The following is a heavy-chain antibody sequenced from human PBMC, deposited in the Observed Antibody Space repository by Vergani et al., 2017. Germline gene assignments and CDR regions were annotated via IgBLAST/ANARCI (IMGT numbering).Heavy chain of an antibody. V-gene: IGHV3-21*01. J-gene: IGHJ4*02. Sequence: EVQLVESGGGLVKPGGSLRLSCAASGFTFSSYSMNWVRQAPGKGLEWVSSISSSSSYIYYADSVKGRFTISRDNAKNSLYLQMNSLRAEDTAVYYWARDDSSGWYYFDYWGQGTLVTVSS. CDR1: GFTFSSYS. CDR3: ARDDSSGWYYFDY. D-gene: IGHD6-19*01. CDR2: ISSSSSYI.